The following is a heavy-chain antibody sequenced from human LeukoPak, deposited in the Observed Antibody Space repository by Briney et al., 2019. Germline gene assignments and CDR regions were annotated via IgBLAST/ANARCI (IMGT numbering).Heavy chain of an antibody. V-gene: IGHV1-18*01. D-gene: IGHD6-6*01. Sequence: GASVKVSCTASGYTFTSYGISWVRQAPGQGLEWMGWISAYNGNTNYAQKLQGRVTMTTDTPTSTAYMELRSLRSDDTAVYYCARDMAARPGYYGMDVWGQGTTVTVSS. J-gene: IGHJ6*02. CDR2: ISAYNGNT. CDR3: ARDMAARPGYYGMDV. CDR1: GYTFTSYG.